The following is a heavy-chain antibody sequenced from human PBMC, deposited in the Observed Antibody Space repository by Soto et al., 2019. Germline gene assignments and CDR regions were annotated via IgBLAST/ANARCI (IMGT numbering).Heavy chain of an antibody. J-gene: IGHJ3*02. V-gene: IGHV4-31*03. CDR2: IYYSGST. Sequence: QVQLQESGPGLVKPAQTLSLTCTVSGGSINSGGYYWNWIRQHPGKGLEWIGYIYYSGSTYYNPSLKSRVTISVDTSANHFSLKLSSVTAADTAVYYCARGWEYRYFYAFDIWGQGTMVTVSS. D-gene: IGHD1-26*01. CDR3: ARGWEYRYFYAFDI. CDR1: GGSINSGGYY.